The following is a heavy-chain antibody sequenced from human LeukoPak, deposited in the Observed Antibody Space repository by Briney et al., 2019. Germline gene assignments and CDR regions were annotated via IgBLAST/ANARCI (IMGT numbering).Heavy chain of an antibody. Sequence: GGSLILSCAASGFTFSNYAMSWVRQAPGKGLEWVSVVSGSGGSTFYADSVKGRFTISRDNSKNTLYLQMNSLRAEDTAVYYCAKRAVGATSSHFDYWGQGTLVTVSS. J-gene: IGHJ4*02. CDR1: GFTFSNYA. CDR2: VSGSGGST. CDR3: AKRAVGATSSHFDY. V-gene: IGHV3-23*01. D-gene: IGHD1-26*01.